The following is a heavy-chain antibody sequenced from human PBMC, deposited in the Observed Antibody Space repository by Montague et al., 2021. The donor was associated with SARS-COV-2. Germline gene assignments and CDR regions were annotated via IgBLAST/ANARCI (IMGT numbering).Heavy chain of an antibody. CDR2: IYYTGTT. D-gene: IGHD6-13*01. J-gene: IGHJ5*02. CDR3: ARPLRSNVWYGFDT. V-gene: IGHV4-59*08. CDR1: GGSISSHY. Sequence: SETLSLTCTVSGGSISSHYWRWIRQDPGQGLEWIGHIYYTGTTKYNPSLKSRVTLSLDTSRDKFSLTLSFVTAADTAVYYCARPLRSNVWYGFDTWGQGALVIVSS.